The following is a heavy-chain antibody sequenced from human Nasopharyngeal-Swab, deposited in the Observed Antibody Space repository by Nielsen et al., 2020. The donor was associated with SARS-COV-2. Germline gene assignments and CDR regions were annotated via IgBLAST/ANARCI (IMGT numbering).Heavy chain of an antibody. V-gene: IGHV4-39*07. D-gene: IGHD5-18*01. Sequence: RQAPGKGLEWIGGIYYSGSTYYNPSLKSRVTISVDTSKNQFSLKLSSVTAADTAVYYCARGVDTAMVKDYYGMDVWGQGTTVTVSS. J-gene: IGHJ6*02. CDR3: ARGVDTAMVKDYYGMDV. CDR2: IYYSGST.